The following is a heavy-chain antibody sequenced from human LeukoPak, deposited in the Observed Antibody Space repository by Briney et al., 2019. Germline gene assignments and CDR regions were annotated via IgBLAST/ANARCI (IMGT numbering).Heavy chain of an antibody. CDR1: GFTFSSYW. Sequence: GGSLTLSCAAAGFTFSSYWMSWGRQAPGRGREGVANINQDGSEKNYVESVKGRFTISGDNAKHALYLKMNRLTAADTAVYHCAIILFYSSSRWLDPWGQGTLVTVSS. CDR2: INQDGSEK. J-gene: IGHJ5*02. CDR3: AIILFYSSSRWLDP. V-gene: IGHV3-7*01. D-gene: IGHD6-6*01.